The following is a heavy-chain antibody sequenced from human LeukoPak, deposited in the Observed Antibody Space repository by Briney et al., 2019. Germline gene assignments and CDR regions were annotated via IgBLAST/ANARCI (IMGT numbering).Heavy chain of an antibody. CDR1: GFTFSSYG. D-gene: IGHD6-13*01. J-gene: IGHJ6*02. Sequence: GGSLRLSCAASGFTFSSYGMHWVRQAPGKGLEWVAVIWYDGSNKYYADSVKGRFTISRDNSKNTLYLQMNSLRAEDTAVYYCARAIAAAGTSGVYYYYYGMDVWGQGTTVTVPS. V-gene: IGHV3-33*01. CDR3: ARAIAAAGTSGVYYYYYGMDV. CDR2: IWYDGSNK.